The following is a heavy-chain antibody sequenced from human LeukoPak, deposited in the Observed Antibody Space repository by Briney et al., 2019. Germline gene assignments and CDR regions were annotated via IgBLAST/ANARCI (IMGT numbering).Heavy chain of an antibody. CDR2: ISSSSSYI. V-gene: IGHV3-21*04. D-gene: IGHD3-22*01. CDR3: AKDLSSAITSALVLDV. Sequence: GGSLRLSCAASGFTFSSYSMNWVRQAPGKWLEWVSSISSSSSYIYYADSVKGRFTISRDNVKNVLYLQMNSLRPEDTALYYCAKDLSSAITSALVLDVWGQGTTV. CDR1: GFTFSSYS. J-gene: IGHJ6*02.